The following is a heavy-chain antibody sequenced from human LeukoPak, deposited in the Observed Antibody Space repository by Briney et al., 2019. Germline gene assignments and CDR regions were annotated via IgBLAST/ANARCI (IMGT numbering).Heavy chain of an antibody. CDR2: IKQDGSQK. D-gene: IGHD7-27*01. J-gene: IGHJ4*02. CDR1: GFTFTGYW. V-gene: IGHV3-7*01. CDR3: AREDWGPDY. Sequence: GGSLRLSCAASGFTFTGYWMVWVRQAPGKGLEWVANIKQDGSQKHYVDSVKGRFTISRDNDKKSLYLQMNNLRAEDTGVYYCAREDWGPDYWGQGTLVTVSS.